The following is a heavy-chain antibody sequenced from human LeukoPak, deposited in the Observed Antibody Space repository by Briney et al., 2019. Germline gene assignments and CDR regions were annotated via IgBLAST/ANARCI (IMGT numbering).Heavy chain of an antibody. CDR3: AKDLGWELLSPFDY. J-gene: IGHJ4*02. D-gene: IGHD1-26*01. V-gene: IGHV3-30-3*01. Sequence: GGSLRLSCAASGFTFSSYAMHWVRQAPGKGLEWVAVISYDGSNKYYADSVKGRFTISRDNSKNTLYLQMNSLRAEDTAVYYCAKDLGWELLSPFDYWGQGTLVTVSS. CDR2: ISYDGSNK. CDR1: GFTFSSYA.